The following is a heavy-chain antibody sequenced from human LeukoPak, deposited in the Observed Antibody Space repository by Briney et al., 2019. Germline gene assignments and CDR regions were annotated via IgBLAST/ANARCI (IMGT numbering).Heavy chain of an antibody. V-gene: IGHV4-39*01. CDR3: ARRGISQGYYMDV. D-gene: IGHD2-21*01. Sequence: KASETLSLTCTVSGDSISSSSSYWGWIRQPPGEGLEWIGSIYYSGSTYYNTSLKSRVTISVDTSKNQFSLRLNSVTAADTAVYYCARRGISQGYYMDVWGKGTTVTISS. CDR1: GDSISSSSSY. CDR2: IYYSGST. J-gene: IGHJ6*03.